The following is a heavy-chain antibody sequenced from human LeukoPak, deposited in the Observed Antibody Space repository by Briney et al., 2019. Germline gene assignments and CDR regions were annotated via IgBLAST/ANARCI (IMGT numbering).Heavy chain of an antibody. D-gene: IGHD3-16*01. CDR1: GGSFSGYY. CDR3: ARGLGGPYFDY. Sequence: PSETLSLTCAVYGGSFSGYYWSWICQPPGKGLEWIGEINHSGSTNYNPSLKSRVTISVDTSKNQFSLKLSSVTAADTAVYYCARGLGGPYFDYWGQGTLVTVSS. J-gene: IGHJ4*02. V-gene: IGHV4-34*01. CDR2: INHSGST.